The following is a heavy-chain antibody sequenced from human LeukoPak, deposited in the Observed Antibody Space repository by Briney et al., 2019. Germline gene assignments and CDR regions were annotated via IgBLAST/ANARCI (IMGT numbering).Heavy chain of an antibody. Sequence: GGSLRLSCAASGFTFSSYAMSWVRQAPGKGLGWVSAISGSGGSTYYADSVKGRFTISRDNSKNTLYLQMNSLRAEDTAVYYCAKDLDQLPYFDYWGQGTLVTVSS. CDR3: AKDLDQLPYFDY. J-gene: IGHJ4*02. V-gene: IGHV3-23*01. D-gene: IGHD2-2*01. CDR2: ISGSGGST. CDR1: GFTFSSYA.